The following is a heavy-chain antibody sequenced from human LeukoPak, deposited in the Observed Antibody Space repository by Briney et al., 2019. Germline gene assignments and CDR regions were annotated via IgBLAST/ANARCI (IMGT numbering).Heavy chain of an antibody. J-gene: IGHJ6*02. CDR1: GYTFTSYG. D-gene: IGHD3-10*01. CDR3: AITYYYGSGIYYYGMDV. CDR2: ISAYNGNT. Sequence: ASVKVSCKASGYTFTSYGISWVRQAPGQGLEWMGWISAYNGNTNYAQKLQGRVTMTTDTSTSTAYMELRSLRSDDTAVYYCAITYYYGSGIYYYGMDVWGQGTTVTVSS. V-gene: IGHV1-18*01.